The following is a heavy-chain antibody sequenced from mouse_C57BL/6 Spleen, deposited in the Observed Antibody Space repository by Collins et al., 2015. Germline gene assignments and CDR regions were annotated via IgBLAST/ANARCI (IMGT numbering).Heavy chain of an antibody. CDR3: TRGRYDEGVFAY. CDR2: IYPGSGST. D-gene: IGHD2-14*01. J-gene: IGHJ3*01. CDR1: GYTFTSYW. V-gene: IGHV1S22*01. Sequence: LQQPGSELVRPGASVKLSCKASGYTFTSYWMHWVKQRPGQGLEWIGNIYPGSGSTNYDGKFKSKATLTVDTSSSTAYMQLSSLTSEDSAVYYCTRGRYDEGVFAYWGQGTLVTVSA.